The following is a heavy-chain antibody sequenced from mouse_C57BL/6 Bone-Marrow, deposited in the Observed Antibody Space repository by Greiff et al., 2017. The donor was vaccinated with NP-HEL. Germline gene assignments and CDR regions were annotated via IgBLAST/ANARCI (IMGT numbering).Heavy chain of an antibody. J-gene: IGHJ4*01. Sequence: EVQLVESGGDLVKPGGSLKLSCAASGFTFSSYGMSWVRQTPDKRLEWVATISSGGSYTYYPDSVKGRCTISRDNAKNTLYLQMSSLKSEDTAMYYCARRVYAMDYGGQGTSVTVSS. CDR2: ISSGGSYT. CDR1: GFTFSSYG. V-gene: IGHV5-6*01. CDR3: ARRVYAMDY.